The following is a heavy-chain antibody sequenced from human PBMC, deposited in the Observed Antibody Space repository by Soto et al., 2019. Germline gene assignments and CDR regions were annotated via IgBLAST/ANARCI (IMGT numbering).Heavy chain of an antibody. V-gene: IGHV1-46*01. Sequence: QVQLVQSGAEVKKPGASVKVSCKASGYTFTSYYMHWVRQAPGQGLEWMGIINPSGGSTSYAQKFQGRVTMTRDPSTSTVYMELSSLRSEDTAVYYCARDAGAYGGFALWGRGTLVTVSS. CDR3: ARDAGAYGGFAL. D-gene: IGHD4-17*01. CDR1: GYTFTSYY. J-gene: IGHJ2*01. CDR2: INPSGGST.